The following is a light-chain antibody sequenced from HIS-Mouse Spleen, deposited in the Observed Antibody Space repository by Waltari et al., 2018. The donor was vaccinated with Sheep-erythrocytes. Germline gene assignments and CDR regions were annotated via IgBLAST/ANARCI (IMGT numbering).Light chain of an antibody. CDR1: SSDVGGYNY. J-gene: IGLJ1*01. Sequence: QSALTPPRSVSGSPGQSVTISCTGTSSDVGGYNYVSWYQHHPGKAPKLMIYDVSKRPSGVPDRFSGSKSGNTASLTISGLQAEDEADYYCCSYAGSYNHVFATGTKVTVL. V-gene: IGLV2-11*01. CDR3: CSYAGSYNHV. CDR2: DVS.